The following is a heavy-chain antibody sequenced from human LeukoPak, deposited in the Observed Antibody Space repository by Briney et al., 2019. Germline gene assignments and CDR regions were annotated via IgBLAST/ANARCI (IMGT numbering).Heavy chain of an antibody. J-gene: IGHJ1*01. CDR1: EFTFSRSG. V-gene: IGHV3-23*01. D-gene: IGHD2-2*01. CDR3: ATGAYHQH. Sequence: GGSLRLSCVASEFTFSRSGMTWVRQAPGKGLEWVSTISDTGGSTYYADSVKGRFTVSRDHSKSTLFLQMNSLRAEDTAVYYCATGAYHQHWGRGTLVTVSS. CDR2: ISDTGGST.